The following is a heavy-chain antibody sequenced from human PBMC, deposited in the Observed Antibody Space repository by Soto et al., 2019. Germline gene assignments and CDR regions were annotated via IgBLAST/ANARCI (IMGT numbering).Heavy chain of an antibody. CDR3: ARRMSSSQFYYYMDV. CDR2: MNPNSGNA. J-gene: IGHJ6*03. D-gene: IGHD6-6*01. V-gene: IGHV1-8*01. Sequence: QVQLVQSGAEGKKPGASVKVSCKASGYTFTSHNIVWVRQASGQELEWVGGMNPNSGNADYAQKLQGRVTMTRDTSISTAYMELSSLRSEDTAVYYCARRMSSSQFYYYMDVWGKGTTVTVSS. CDR1: GYTFTSHN.